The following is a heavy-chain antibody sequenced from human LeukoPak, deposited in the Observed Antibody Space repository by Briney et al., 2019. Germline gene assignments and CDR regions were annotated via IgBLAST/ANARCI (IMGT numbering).Heavy chain of an antibody. CDR3: ARDNTAMAPDY. Sequence: GGSLRLSCAASGFTFSDYYMSWIRQAPGKGLEWVSYISSSGTTIYYADSVKGRFTISRGNAKDSLYLQMNGLRAEDTAVYYCARDNTAMAPDYWGQGTLVTVSS. V-gene: IGHV3-11*04. CDR1: GFTFSDYY. J-gene: IGHJ4*02. D-gene: IGHD5-18*01. CDR2: ISSSGTTI.